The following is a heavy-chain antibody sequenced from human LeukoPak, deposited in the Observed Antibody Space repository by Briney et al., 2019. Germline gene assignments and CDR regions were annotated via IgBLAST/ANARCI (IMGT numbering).Heavy chain of an antibody. CDR2: INPSAGST. D-gene: IGHD5-18*01. CDR3: ARGVVGNTPMLTY. J-gene: IGHJ4*02. CDR1: GYTFTNYY. V-gene: IGHV1-46*03. Sequence: ASVKVSCKASGYTFTNYYMHWVRQAPGQGLEWIGIINPSAGSTSYAQKFQGRVTMTRDTSTSTVYMELSSLRSEDTAVYYCARGVVGNTPMLTYWGQGTLVTVSS.